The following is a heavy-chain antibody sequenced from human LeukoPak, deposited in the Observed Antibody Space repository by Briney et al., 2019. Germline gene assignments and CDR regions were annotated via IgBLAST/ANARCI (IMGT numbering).Heavy chain of an antibody. Sequence: GGSLRLSCAASGFTFSSYSMNWVRQAPGKGLEWVSSISSSSSYIYYADSVKGRFTISRDNAKNSLYLQMNSLRAEDTAVYYCARAQRNIVATPFDYWGQGTLVTVSS. V-gene: IGHV3-21*01. J-gene: IGHJ4*02. CDR1: GFTFSSYS. D-gene: IGHD5-12*01. CDR2: ISSSSSYI. CDR3: ARAQRNIVATPFDY.